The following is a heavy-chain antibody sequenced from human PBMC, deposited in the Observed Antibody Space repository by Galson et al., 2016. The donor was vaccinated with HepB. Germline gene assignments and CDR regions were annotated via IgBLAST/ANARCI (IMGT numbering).Heavy chain of an antibody. CDR1: GFTFRDYW. CDR2: INGDATRP. Sequence: GGSLRLSCVASGFTFRDYWMHWVRQAPGKGLVWVSRINGDATRPTYADFAEGRFTVSRDNAKNSLYLQMNSLRADDTAIYYCTRLSVCSAHGCTTNWLDSWGQGSLVTVSS. V-gene: IGHV3-74*03. CDR3: TRLSVCSAHGCTTNWLDS. D-gene: IGHD2-15*01. J-gene: IGHJ5*01.